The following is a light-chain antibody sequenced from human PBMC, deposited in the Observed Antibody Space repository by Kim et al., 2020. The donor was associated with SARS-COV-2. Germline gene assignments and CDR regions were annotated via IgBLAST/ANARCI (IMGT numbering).Light chain of an antibody. CDR2: ASS. Sequence: DIQMTQSPSSLSASVGDRVTITCRASQSISRYLNWYQQIPGKAPKVLIYASSSLQSGVPSRFSGSGSGTDFTFTISSLQPEDFATYYCQQSYSTPYTFGQGTKLEI. J-gene: IGKJ2*01. CDR3: QQSYSTPYT. CDR1: QSISRY. V-gene: IGKV1-39*01.